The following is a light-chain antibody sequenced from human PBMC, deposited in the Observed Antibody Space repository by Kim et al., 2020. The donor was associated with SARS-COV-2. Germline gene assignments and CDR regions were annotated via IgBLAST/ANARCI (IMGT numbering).Light chain of an antibody. CDR3: TSRTSISTLV. CDR1: SGDIGGFDY. V-gene: IGLV2-14*03. Sequence: GPSLTISCTGTSGDIGGFDYVSWYQQHPGKAPKLLIFAVSSRPSGVSNRFSASKSANTASLTISGLQADDEADYYCTSRTSISTLVFGGGTRVTVL. CDR2: AVS. J-gene: IGLJ2*01.